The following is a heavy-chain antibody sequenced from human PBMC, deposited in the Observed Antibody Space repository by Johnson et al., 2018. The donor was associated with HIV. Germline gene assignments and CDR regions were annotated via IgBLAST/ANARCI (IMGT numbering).Heavy chain of an antibody. CDR2: LRSKAYGGTT. CDR1: GFTFDDYG. V-gene: IGHV3-49*04. Sequence: VQLVESGGGVVRPGGSLRLSCAASGFTFDDYGMTWVRQAPWKGLEWVGFLRSKAYGGTTEYAASVKGRFTISRYDSKSIAYLQMSSLKTEDTAVYYCAKDRGIQWALPADAFDIWGQGTMVTVSS. D-gene: IGHD6-13*01. CDR3: AKDRGIQWALPADAFDI. J-gene: IGHJ3*02.